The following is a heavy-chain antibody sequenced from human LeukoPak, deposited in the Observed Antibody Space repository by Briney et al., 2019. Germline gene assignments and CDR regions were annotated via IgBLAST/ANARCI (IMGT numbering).Heavy chain of an antibody. J-gene: IGHJ4*02. CDR2: IYYSGTT. Sequence: KPSETLSLTCTVSGASLSVSGRNWGWVRQPPGKGLEWIASIYYSGTTYYNPSLKSRVTMSVDTSKNQFSLKLSSVTAADTAVYYCARPSYYSGSGTIDYWGQGTLVTVSS. V-gene: IGHV4-39*01. D-gene: IGHD3-10*01. CDR3: ARPSYYSGSGTIDY. CDR1: GASLSVSGRN.